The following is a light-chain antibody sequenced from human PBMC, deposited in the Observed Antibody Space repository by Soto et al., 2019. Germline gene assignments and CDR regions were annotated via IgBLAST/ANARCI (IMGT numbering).Light chain of an antibody. CDR1: QDISSW. Sequence: DIQMTQSPSSVSASVGDRVTITCRASQDISSWLAWYQQKPGKAPKLLIYAASTLQSGVPSRFSGSGSGTAFTLAIGNLQPEDVATYYCQQANTCPPTFGQGTKVEVK. CDR3: QQANTCPPT. V-gene: IGKV1-12*01. J-gene: IGKJ1*01. CDR2: AAS.